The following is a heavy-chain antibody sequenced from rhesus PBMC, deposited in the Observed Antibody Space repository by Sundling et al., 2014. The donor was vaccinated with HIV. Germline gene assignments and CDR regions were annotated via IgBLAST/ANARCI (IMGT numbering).Heavy chain of an antibody. J-gene: IGHJ4*01. Sequence: QVQLQESGPGLVKPSETLSLTCAVSGVPFSNNYWSWIRQPPGNGLEWIGRISGSGGSPDXNPSLKSRVTMSTDTSKNQLSLRLTSVTAADTAVYYCVTTGVLATFDYWGQGLLVTVSS. CDR2: ISGSGGSP. CDR3: VTTGVLATFDY. V-gene: IGHV4-173*01. CDR1: GVPFSNNY. D-gene: IGHD2-2*01.